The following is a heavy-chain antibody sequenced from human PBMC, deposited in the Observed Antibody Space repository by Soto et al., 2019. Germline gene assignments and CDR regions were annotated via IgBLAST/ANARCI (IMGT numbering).Heavy chain of an antibody. CDR1: EFTFSGNW. Sequence: PGGSLRLSCAASEFTFSGNWMHWVRQAPGKGLEWLANINEDGGEIYYVDSVKGRFTISRDNAQNSLYLHMNSLRAEDTAVYYCARELLRFAAFALWGQGTMVTVSS. D-gene: IGHD2-15*01. V-gene: IGHV3-7*01. J-gene: IGHJ3*01. CDR3: ARELLRFAAFAL. CDR2: INEDGGEI.